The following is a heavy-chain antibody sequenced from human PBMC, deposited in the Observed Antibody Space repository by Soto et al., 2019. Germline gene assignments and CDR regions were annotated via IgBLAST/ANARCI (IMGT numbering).Heavy chain of an antibody. D-gene: IGHD3-3*01. J-gene: IGHJ6*02. CDR1: GFTFSSYG. Sequence: GGSLRLSCAASGFTFSSYGMHWVRQAPGKGLEWVAVISYDGSNKYYADSVKGRFTISRDNSKNTLYLQMNSLRAEDTAVYYCAKGTTYYDFWSGGAAGVSQDGMDVWGQGTTVTVSS. CDR2: ISYDGSNK. CDR3: AKGTTYYDFWSGGAAGVSQDGMDV. V-gene: IGHV3-30*18.